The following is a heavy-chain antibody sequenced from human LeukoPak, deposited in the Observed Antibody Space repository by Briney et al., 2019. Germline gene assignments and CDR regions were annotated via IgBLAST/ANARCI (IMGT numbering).Heavy chain of an antibody. CDR3: ARDYNNSPDGHIYYQGMDV. CDR1: GFSINTNY. Sequence: GGSLRLSCVVSGFSINTNYMSWVRQAPGKGLEWVSVIYSGGSAHYIDSVKDRFTISRDISTNTIYLEMSSLRVGDTAVYYCARDYNNSPDGHIYYQGMDVWGQGTTVIVSS. J-gene: IGHJ6*02. D-gene: IGHD1-1*01. V-gene: IGHV3-66*01. CDR2: IYSGGSA.